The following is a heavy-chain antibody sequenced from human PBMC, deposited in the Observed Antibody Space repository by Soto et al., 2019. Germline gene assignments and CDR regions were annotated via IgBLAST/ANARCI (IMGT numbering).Heavy chain of an antibody. J-gene: IGHJ4*02. Sequence: GGSLRLSCAASGFTFSSYAMSWVRQTPGKGLEWVSTLSGSGATTYYADSVKGHFTISRDNSNNTLYLQVSSLRAEDTAVYYCAKNSKGYSGSYFDYWGRGALVTVAS. CDR2: LSGSGATT. CDR3: AKNSKGYSGSYFDY. V-gene: IGHV3-23*01. CDR1: GFTFSSYA. D-gene: IGHD1-26*01.